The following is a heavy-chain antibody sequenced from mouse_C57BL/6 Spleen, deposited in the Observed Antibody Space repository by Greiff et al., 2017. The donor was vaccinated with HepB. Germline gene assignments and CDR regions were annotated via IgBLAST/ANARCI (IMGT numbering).Heavy chain of an antibody. CDR1: GYAFSSSW. CDR3: ARGANWESWYFDV. CDR2: IYPGDGDT. J-gene: IGHJ1*03. V-gene: IGHV1-82*01. Sequence: QVQLQQSGPELVKPGASVKISCKASGYAFSSSWMNWVKQRPGKGLEWIGRIYPGDGDTNYNGKFKGKATLTADKSSSTAYMQLSSLTSEDSAVYFCARGANWESWYFDVWGTGTTVTVSS. D-gene: IGHD4-1*01.